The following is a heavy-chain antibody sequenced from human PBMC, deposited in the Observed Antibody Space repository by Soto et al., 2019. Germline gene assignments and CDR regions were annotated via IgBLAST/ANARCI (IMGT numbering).Heavy chain of an antibody. D-gene: IGHD6-19*01. CDR1: GGNPSNSA. V-gene: IGHV1-69*01. CDR3: AGGRIVVAGSSAYYGMDV. CDR2: IIPVFGIV. J-gene: IGHJ6*02. Sequence: QVHLLLQSGAEVKKPGSSVKVSCKASGGNPSNSAISWVRQAPGQVLEWVGGIIPVFGIVSYAQNFQGRVTITADESTNTAYMELSSVRTEDTAVDFCAGGRIVVAGSSAYYGMDVWGQGTTVTVSS.